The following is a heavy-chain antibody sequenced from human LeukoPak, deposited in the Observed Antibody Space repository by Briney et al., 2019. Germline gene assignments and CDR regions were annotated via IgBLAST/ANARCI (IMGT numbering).Heavy chain of an antibody. J-gene: IGHJ6*01. CDR3: ATSDYSNYFYGMDV. V-gene: IGHV1-24*01. CDR2: FDPEDGET. Sequence: ASVKVSCKVSGYTLTELSMHWVRQAPGKGLEWMGGFDPEDGETIYAQKFQGRVTMTEDTSTDTAYMELSSLRSEDTAVYYCATSDYSNYFYGMDVWGQGTTVTVSS. D-gene: IGHD4-4*01. CDR1: GYTLTELS.